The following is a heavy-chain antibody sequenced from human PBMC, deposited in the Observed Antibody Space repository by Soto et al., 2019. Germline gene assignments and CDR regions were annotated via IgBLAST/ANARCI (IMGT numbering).Heavy chain of an antibody. CDR3: VRGESSSSWYDWYFDL. CDR2: TRNKANSYTT. J-gene: IGHJ2*01. V-gene: IGHV3-72*01. D-gene: IGHD6-13*01. CDR1: GFIFSDHY. Sequence: EVQLVESGGGLVQPGGSLRLSCAASGFIFSDHYMDWVRQAPGKGLEWVGRTRNKANSYTTEYAASVKGRFTISRDDSQNSLYLQMNSLKTDDTAVYYCVRGESSSSWYDWYFDLWGRGTLVTVSS.